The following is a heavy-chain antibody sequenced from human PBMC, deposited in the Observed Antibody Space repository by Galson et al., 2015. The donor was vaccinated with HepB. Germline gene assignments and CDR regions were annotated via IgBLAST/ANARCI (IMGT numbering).Heavy chain of an antibody. D-gene: IGHD3-3*01. V-gene: IGHV1-69*06. CDR2: IIPIFGTA. J-gene: IGHJ6*02. CDR1: GGTFSSYA. Sequence: SVKVSCKASGGTFSSYAISWVRQAPGQGLEWMGGIIPIFGTANYAQKFQGRVTITADKSTSTAYMELSSLRSEDTAVYYCARVYDFWSGYYRKPSGYYYYYGMDVWGQGTTVTVSS. CDR3: ARVYDFWSGYYRKPSGYYYYYGMDV.